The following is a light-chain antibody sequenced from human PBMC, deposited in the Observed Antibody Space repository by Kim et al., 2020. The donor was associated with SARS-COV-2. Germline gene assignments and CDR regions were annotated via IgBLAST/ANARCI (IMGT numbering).Light chain of an antibody. CDR1: DSNVGRNT. CDR3: AAWDDNLNGVG. V-gene: IGLV1-44*01. CDR2: GYN. Sequence: GQRSTIFCCGSDSNVGRNTVNWWQQVPGTAPKLLIFGYNQRPSGVPARFSASKSGTSASLAISGLQSEDEADYYCAAWDDNLNGVGFGGGTQLTVL. J-gene: IGLJ2*01.